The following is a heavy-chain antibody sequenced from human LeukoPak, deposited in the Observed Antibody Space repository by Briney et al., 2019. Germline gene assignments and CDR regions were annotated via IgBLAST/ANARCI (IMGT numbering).Heavy chain of an antibody. D-gene: IGHD2-15*01. V-gene: IGHV4-59*01. CDR3: ARGMLHVDY. J-gene: IGHJ4*02. CDR1: GGSISSYY. CDR2: IYYSGST. Sequence: SETLSLTCTVSGGSISSYYWSWIRQPPGKGLEWIGYIYYSGSTNYNPSLKSRVTISVDTSKNQFSLKLSSVTAADTAVYCCARGMLHVDYWGQGTLVTVSS.